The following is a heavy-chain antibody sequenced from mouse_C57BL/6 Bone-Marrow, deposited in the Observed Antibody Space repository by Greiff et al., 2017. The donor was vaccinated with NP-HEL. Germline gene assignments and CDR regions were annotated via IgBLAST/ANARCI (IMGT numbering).Heavy chain of an antibody. CDR1: GYSITSDY. CDR2: ISYSGST. CDR3: ARGPSITTVVAPHFDV. D-gene: IGHD1-1*01. Sequence: EVHLVESGPGLAKPSQTLSLTCSVTGYSITSDYWNWIRKFPGNKLEYMGYISYSGSTYYNPSLKSRISITRDTSKNQYYLQLNSVTTEDTATYYCARGPSITTVVAPHFDVWGTGTTVTVSS. V-gene: IGHV3-8*01. J-gene: IGHJ1*03.